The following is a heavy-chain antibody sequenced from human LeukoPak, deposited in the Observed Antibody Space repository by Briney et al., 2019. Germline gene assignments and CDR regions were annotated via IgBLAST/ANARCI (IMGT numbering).Heavy chain of an antibody. D-gene: IGHD2-21*02. Sequence: GALRLSCAASGFTFSSYSMNWVRQAPGKGLEWVSVISGSGDKTYHTDSVKGRFTISRDNSKNTVFLQMNSLRGEDTAVYYCAKDRLLNCRGDCYIFDYWGQGTVVTVSS. V-gene: IGHV3-23*01. J-gene: IGHJ4*02. CDR2: ISGSGDKT. CDR3: AKDRLLNCRGDCYIFDY. CDR1: GFTFSSYS.